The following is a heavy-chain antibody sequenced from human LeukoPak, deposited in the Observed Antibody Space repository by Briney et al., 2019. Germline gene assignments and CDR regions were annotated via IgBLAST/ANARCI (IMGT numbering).Heavy chain of an antibody. D-gene: IGHD6-13*01. V-gene: IGHV3-74*01. Sequence: GGSLRLSCAASGFAFSNNWMHWVRQAPGKGLVWVSHISTDARTITYAAFVEGRFTISRDNAKNTLYLQMNSLRAEDTALYYCVRGQASAWGLDYWGQGTLVTVSS. J-gene: IGHJ4*02. CDR2: ISTDARTI. CDR3: VRGQASAWGLDY. CDR1: GFAFSNNW.